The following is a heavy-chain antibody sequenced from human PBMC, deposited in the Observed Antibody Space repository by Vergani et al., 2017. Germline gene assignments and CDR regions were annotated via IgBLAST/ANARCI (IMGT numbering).Heavy chain of an antibody. CDR1: GFTFSSYG. Sequence: QVQLVESGGGVVQPGGSLRLSCAASGFTFSSYGMHWVRQAPGKGLEWVAFIRYDGSNKYYADSVKGRFTISRDNSKNTLYLKMNSLRGEDTAGYYSAKDSSDGYKKGGFDDWGQGTLVTVSS. CDR2: IRYDGSNK. CDR3: AKDSSDGYKKGGFDD. D-gene: IGHD5-24*01. V-gene: IGHV3-30*02. J-gene: IGHJ4*02.